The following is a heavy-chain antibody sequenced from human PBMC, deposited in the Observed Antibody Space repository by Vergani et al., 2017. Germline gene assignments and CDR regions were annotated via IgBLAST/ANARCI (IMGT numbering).Heavy chain of an antibody. CDR3: AKDWSTSMVPDGFDY. V-gene: IGHV3-23*01. CDR2: SSGSGGST. CDR1: GFTFSSYA. Sequence: EVQLLESGGGLVQPGGSLRLSCAASGFTFSSYAMSWVRQAPGKGLEWVSASSGSGGSTYYADSVKGRFTISRDNSKKTLYLQMNSLRAEDTAVYYCAKDWSTSMVPDGFDYWGQGTLVTVSS. J-gene: IGHJ4*02. D-gene: IGHD5-18*01.